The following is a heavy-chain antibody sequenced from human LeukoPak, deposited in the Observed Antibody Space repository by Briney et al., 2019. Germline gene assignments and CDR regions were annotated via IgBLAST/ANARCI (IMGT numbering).Heavy chain of an antibody. V-gene: IGHV4-30-2*01. CDR3: ATLTDTAMAGDY. D-gene: IGHD5-18*01. CDR1: GGSISSGGYY. J-gene: IGHJ4*02. Sequence: PSQTLSLTCTVSGGSISSGGYYWSWIRQPPGKGLEWIGYIYHSGSTYYNPSLKSRVTISVDRSKNQFSLKLSSVTAADTAVYYCATLTDTAMAGDYWGQGTLVTVSS. CDR2: IYHSGST.